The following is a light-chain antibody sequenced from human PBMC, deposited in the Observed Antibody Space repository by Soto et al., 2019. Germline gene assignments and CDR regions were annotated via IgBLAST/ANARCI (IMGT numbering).Light chain of an antibody. CDR1: QYINTR. V-gene: IGKV3-11*01. CDR2: QTS. J-gene: IGKJ1*01. Sequence: IVFSQSPAPLSSFPGDRVTLSCRASQYINTRLAWYQHRPGQAPRLLIYQTSIRAAGIPARFSASGSGTDFTLTISDVQPEDFALYYCHQRQSWPRTFGQGTKVDIK. CDR3: HQRQSWPRT.